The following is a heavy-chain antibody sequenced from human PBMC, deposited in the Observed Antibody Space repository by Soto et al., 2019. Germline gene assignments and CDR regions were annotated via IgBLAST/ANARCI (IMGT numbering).Heavy chain of an antibody. Sequence: PSETLSLTCTIPGGSISGSSYYWGWIRQPPGKGLEWIGSIYYSGSTYYNPSLKSRVTISVDTSKNHLSLNLSSVTAPDTAVYYCPRDPYSDSSGSFYYYGMDVWGQGTTVT. J-gene: IGHJ6*02. D-gene: IGHD3-22*01. V-gene: IGHV4-39*02. CDR3: PRDPYSDSSGSFYYYGMDV. CDR1: GGSISGSSYY. CDR2: IYYSGST.